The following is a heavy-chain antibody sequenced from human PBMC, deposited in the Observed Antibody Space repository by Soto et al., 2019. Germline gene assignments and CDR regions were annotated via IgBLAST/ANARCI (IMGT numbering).Heavy chain of an antibody. J-gene: IGHJ3*02. D-gene: IGHD1-26*01. CDR2: IKPDGTDR. CDR1: GFTFRTHW. Sequence: GSLRLSCAASGFTFRTHWMTWVRQAPGRGLEWVANIKPDGTDRYYLDSVRGRFVISRDNAEDSVFLQMNSLRAEDTAVYYCARGSGSYYAAFEIWGQGTVVTVS. V-gene: IGHV3-7*04. CDR3: ARGSGSYYAAFEI.